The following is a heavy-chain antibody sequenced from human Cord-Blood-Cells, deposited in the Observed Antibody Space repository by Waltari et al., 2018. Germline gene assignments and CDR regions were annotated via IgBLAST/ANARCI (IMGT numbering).Heavy chain of an antibody. D-gene: IGHD1-1*01. CDR3: ARSWNDNWFDP. V-gene: IGHV1-69*01. Sequence: QVHLVQSGAEVKKPGSSVKVSCTATGATFSSYPISWLRQAPGQGLEWMGGIIPIFGTANYAQKFQGRVTITADESTSTADMELGSLRSEDTAVYYCARSWNDNWFDPWGQGTLVTVSS. CDR2: IIPIFGTA. J-gene: IGHJ5*02. CDR1: GATFSSYP.